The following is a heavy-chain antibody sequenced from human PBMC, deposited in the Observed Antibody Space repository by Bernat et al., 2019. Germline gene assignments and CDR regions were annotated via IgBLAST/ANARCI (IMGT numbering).Heavy chain of an antibody. CDR3: VRSSPSIAARPSGVDAFDI. Sequence: QVQLVQSGAEVKKPGSSVKVSCKASGGTFSSYAISWVRQAPGQGLEWMGGIIPIFGTANYAQKFQGRVTMTRDTSTSTVFMELSSLRSEDTAVYYCVRSSPSIAARPSGVDAFDIWGQGTMVTVSS. D-gene: IGHD6-6*01. CDR2: IIPIFGTA. V-gene: IGHV1-69*06. J-gene: IGHJ3*02. CDR1: GGTFSSYA.